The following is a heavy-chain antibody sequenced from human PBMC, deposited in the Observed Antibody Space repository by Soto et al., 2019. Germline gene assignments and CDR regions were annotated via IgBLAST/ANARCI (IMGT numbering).Heavy chain of an antibody. V-gene: IGHV4-59*04. J-gene: IGHJ4*02. CDR1: GGSISSHY. CDR3: AAGSGLPRYY. CDR2: IYHSGST. Sequence: SENLSLTCTASGGSISSHYWSWIRQPPGKGLEWIGYIYHSGSTYYNPSLKSRVTISVDRSKNQFSLKLSSVTAADTAVYYCAAGSGLPRYYWGQGTLVTVS. D-gene: IGHD3-10*01.